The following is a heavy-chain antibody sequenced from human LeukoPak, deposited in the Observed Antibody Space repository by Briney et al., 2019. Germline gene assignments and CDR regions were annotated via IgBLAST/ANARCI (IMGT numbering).Heavy chain of an antibody. Sequence: ASVKVSCMASGYTFTSYGISWVRQAPGQGPEWMGWISAYNGNTNYAQKLQGRVTMTTDTSTSTAYMELRSLRSDDTAVYYCARVVSPRGWFDPWGQGTLVTVSS. CDR1: GYTFTSYG. D-gene: IGHD3-10*01. CDR3: ARVVSPRGWFDP. V-gene: IGHV1-18*01. J-gene: IGHJ5*02. CDR2: ISAYNGNT.